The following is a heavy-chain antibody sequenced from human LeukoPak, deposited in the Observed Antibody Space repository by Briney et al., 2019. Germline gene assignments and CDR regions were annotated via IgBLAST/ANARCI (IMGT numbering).Heavy chain of an antibody. V-gene: IGHV4-4*02. Sequence: SETLSLTCAVSGGSISSSNWWSWVRQPPGKGLEWIGEIYHSGSTNYNPSLKSRVTISVDTSKNQFSLKLSSVTAADTAVYYCARGGDDSSGYYYYYYYYMDVWGKGTTVTVSS. CDR3: ARGGDDSSGYYYYYYYYMDV. D-gene: IGHD3-22*01. J-gene: IGHJ6*03. CDR2: IYHSGST. CDR1: GGSISSSNW.